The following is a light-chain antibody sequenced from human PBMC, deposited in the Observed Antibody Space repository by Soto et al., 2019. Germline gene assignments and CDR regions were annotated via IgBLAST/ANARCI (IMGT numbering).Light chain of an antibody. V-gene: IGKV3-11*01. CDR2: DAS. Sequence: EVVLTQSPGTLSLSPGERATLSCRASQSVSSFLAWYQQKPGQAPRLLIYDASNRATGIPARFSGSGSGTDFTLTISSLEPEDFAVYYCQHRGSWPGASGPGTKVDIK. CDR1: QSVSSF. CDR3: QHRGSWPGA. J-gene: IGKJ3*01.